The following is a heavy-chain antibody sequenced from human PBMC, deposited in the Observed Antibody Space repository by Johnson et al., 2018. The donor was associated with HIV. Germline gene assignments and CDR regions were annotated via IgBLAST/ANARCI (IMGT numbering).Heavy chain of an antibody. V-gene: IGHV3-66*01. CDR3: ARLQSSGYWSFDAFDI. J-gene: IGHJ3*02. Sequence: VQLVESGGGVVRPGGSLRLSCAASGFTVTSNHMSWVRQAPGKGLEWVSFIYSGGTTYYADSVKGRFTISRDSSKNTLYLQMNSLRAEDTALYYCARLQSSGYWSFDAFDIWGEGTMVIVSS. CDR1: GFTVTSNH. CDR2: IYSGGTT. D-gene: IGHD3-22*01.